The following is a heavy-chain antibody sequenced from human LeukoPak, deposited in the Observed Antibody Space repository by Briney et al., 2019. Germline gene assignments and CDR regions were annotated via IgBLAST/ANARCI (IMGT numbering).Heavy chain of an antibody. J-gene: IGHJ3*02. CDR1: GGSISSSSYY. CDR2: LYDSGST. CDR3: ARHTRSGYSGYENAFDI. D-gene: IGHD5-12*01. V-gene: IGHV4-39*01. Sequence: PSETLSLTCTVSGGSISSSSYYWDWIRQPPGKGLGWIGNLYDSGSTHYNPSLRSRVTISADTSKNQFSLKLSSVTAADTAVYYCARHTRSGYSGYENAFDIWGQGTMVTVSS.